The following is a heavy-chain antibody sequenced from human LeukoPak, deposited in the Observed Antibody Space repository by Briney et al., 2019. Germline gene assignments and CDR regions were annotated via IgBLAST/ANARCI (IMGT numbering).Heavy chain of an antibody. V-gene: IGHV4-39*07. Sequence: SETLSLTCTVSGGSISSSSYYWGWIRQPPGKGLEWIGSIYYSGSTYYNPSLKSRVTISVDMSKNQFSLKLSSVTAADTAVYYCARDSGNSGIAAAGQFDYWGQGTLVTVSS. CDR3: ARDSGNSGIAAAGQFDY. J-gene: IGHJ4*02. D-gene: IGHD6-13*01. CDR2: IYYSGST. CDR1: GGSISSSSYY.